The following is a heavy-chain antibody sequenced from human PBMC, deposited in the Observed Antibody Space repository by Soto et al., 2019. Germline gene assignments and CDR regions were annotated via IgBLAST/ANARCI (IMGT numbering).Heavy chain of an antibody. J-gene: IGHJ4*02. CDR2: IKQDGSEK. CDR1: GFTFETSW. D-gene: IGHD2-15*01. CDR3: VRERISS. V-gene: IGHV3-7*01. Sequence: EVQLVESGGGLVQPGGSLRLSCAASGFTFETSWMTWVRPAPGKGLEWVANIKQDGSEKYYVDSVKGRFTISRDNAKNSLYLQMNSLRVEDTAVYFCVRERISSWGQGTLVTVSS.